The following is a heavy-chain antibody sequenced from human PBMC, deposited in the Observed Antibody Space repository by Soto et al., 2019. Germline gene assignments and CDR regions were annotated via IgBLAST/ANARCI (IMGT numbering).Heavy chain of an antibody. CDR2: INPNSGGT. Sequence: ASVKVSCKASGYTFTGYYMYWVRQAPGQGLEWMGWINPNSGGTNYAQKFQGRVTMTRDTSTSTAYMELRSLRSDDTAVYYCARDKYYYDSSGYPADYWGQGTLVTVSS. D-gene: IGHD3-22*01. CDR3: ARDKYYYDSSGYPADY. CDR1: GYTFTGYY. J-gene: IGHJ4*02. V-gene: IGHV1-2*02.